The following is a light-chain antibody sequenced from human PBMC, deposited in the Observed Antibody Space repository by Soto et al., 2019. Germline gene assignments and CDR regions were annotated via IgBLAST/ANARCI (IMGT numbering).Light chain of an antibody. Sequence: EIVMTQSPATLSMSPGERATLSCRASQSVSRNLAWYQQKPGQAPRLLIYGASTRATGVPARFSGSGSGTEFTLTLTSLEPEPFAVYYCQQYHNSPSALTFGGGTKVEIK. CDR3: QQYHNSPSALT. CDR2: GAS. V-gene: IGKV3-15*01. CDR1: QSVSRN. J-gene: IGKJ4*01.